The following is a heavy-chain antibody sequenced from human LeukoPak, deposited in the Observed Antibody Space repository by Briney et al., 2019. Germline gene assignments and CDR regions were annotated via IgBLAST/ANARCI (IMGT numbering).Heavy chain of an antibody. J-gene: IGHJ6*03. D-gene: IGHD5-12*01. CDR3: ARAVDSGYDWGYYYYYMDV. V-gene: IGHV4-34*01. CDR1: GGSFSGYY. CDR2: INHSGST. Sequence: SETLSLTCAVYGGSFSGYYWSWIRQPPGKGLEWIGEINHSGSTNYNPSLKSRVTISVETSKNQFSLKLSSVTAADTAVYYCARAVDSGYDWGYYYYYMDVWGKGTTVTISS.